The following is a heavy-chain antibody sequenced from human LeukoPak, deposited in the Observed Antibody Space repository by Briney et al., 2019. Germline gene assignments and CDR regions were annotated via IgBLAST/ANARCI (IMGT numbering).Heavy chain of an antibody. V-gene: IGHV3-48*04. CDR3: ARASYDILTGSDY. J-gene: IGHJ4*02. Sequence: GGSLRLSCAASGFTFSSYSMNWVRQAPGKGLEWVSYISSSSSTIYYADSVKGRFTISRDNAKNPLYLQMNSLRAEDTAVYYCARASYDILTGSDYWGQGTLVTVSS. D-gene: IGHD3-9*01. CDR1: GFTFSSYS. CDR2: ISSSSSTI.